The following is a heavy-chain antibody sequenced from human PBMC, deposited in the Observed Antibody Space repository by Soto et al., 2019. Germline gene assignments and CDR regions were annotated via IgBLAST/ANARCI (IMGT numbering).Heavy chain of an antibody. CDR2: ISAYNGNT. Sequence: GAPVKVSCKASGYTFTSYGITWVRQAPGQGLEWMGWISAYNGNTNYAQKLQGRVTMTTDTSTSTAYMELRSLRSDDTAVYYCARDLGVDGVFDRDYAYLGQGTLVTVSA. CDR3: ARDLGVDGVFDRDYAY. V-gene: IGHV1-18*01. CDR1: GYTFTSYG. D-gene: IGHD4-17*01. J-gene: IGHJ4*02.